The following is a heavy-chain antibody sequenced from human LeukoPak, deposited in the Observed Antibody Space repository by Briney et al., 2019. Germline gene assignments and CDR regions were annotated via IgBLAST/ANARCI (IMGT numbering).Heavy chain of an antibody. D-gene: IGHD2/OR15-2a*01. CDR1: GYTFTSYG. Sequence: ASVKVSCKASGYTFTSYGISWVRQAPGQGLEWMGWISAYNGNTNYAQKLQGRATMTTDTSTSTAYMELRSLRSDDTAVYYCARRGSMIPRIYGMDVWGQGTTVTVSS. CDR3: ARRGSMIPRIYGMDV. CDR2: ISAYNGNT. J-gene: IGHJ6*02. V-gene: IGHV1-18*01.